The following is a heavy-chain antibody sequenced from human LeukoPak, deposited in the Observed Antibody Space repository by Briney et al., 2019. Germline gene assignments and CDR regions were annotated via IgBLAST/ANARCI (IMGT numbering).Heavy chain of an antibody. CDR1: GFTFSTYS. J-gene: IGHJ4*02. CDR2: IRHDSSDI. CDR3: ARRVVGAMPFDY. D-gene: IGHD1-26*01. V-gene: IGHV3-48*02. Sequence: PGGSLRLSCAASGFTFSTYSMNWVRQAPGKGLEWISFIRHDSSDIYYADSVKGRFTISRDNAKNSLYLQMNSLGDEDTAVYYCARRVVGAMPFDYWGQGTLVTVSS.